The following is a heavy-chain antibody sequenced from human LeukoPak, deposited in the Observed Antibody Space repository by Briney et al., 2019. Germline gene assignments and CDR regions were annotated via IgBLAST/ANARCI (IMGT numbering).Heavy chain of an antibody. D-gene: IGHD4-17*01. CDR3: AKDSRDYGDYDYGMDV. CDR1: GFTFSSYG. CDR2: ISYDGSNK. Sequence: PGGSLRLSCAASGFTFSSYGMHWVRQAPGKGLEWVAVISYDGSNKYYADSVKGRFTISRDNSKNTLYLQMNSLRAEDTAVYYCAKDSRDYGDYDYGMDVWGQGTTVTASS. J-gene: IGHJ6*02. V-gene: IGHV3-30*18.